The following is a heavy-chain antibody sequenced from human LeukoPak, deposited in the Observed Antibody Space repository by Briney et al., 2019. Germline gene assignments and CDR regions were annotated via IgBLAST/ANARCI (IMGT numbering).Heavy chain of an antibody. J-gene: IGHJ4*02. D-gene: IGHD2-15*01. CDR3: ARGSRVIDY. Sequence: PGGSLRLSCAASGFTFSDYYMSWIRQAPGKGLEWVSFISSSSSYTMSADSVKGRFTISRDNAKKSLCLQMNSLRAEDTAVYYCARGSRVIDYWGQGTLVTVSS. CDR2: ISSSSSYT. V-gene: IGHV3-11*05. CDR1: GFTFSDYY.